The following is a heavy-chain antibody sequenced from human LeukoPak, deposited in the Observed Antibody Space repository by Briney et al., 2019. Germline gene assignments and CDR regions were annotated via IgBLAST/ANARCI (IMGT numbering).Heavy chain of an antibody. J-gene: IGHJ4*02. CDR2: ISGKGIDT. Sequence: PGGSLRLSCAASEFTFSNYAMSWLRQAPGRGREGVSAISGKGIDTYYADSVKGRFTISRDNSKNTLYLQMSSLRAEDTAVYYCAKGVDGYCSGSSCHAYDCWGQGTLVTVSS. CDR3: AKGVDGYCSGSSCHAYDC. CDR1: EFTFSNYA. D-gene: IGHD2-15*01. V-gene: IGHV3-23*01.